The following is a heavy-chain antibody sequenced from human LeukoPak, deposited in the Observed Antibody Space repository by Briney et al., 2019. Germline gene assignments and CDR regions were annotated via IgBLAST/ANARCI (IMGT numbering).Heavy chain of an antibody. V-gene: IGHV3-74*01. CDR2: INDDETST. Sequence: PGGSLRLSCAASGFSFSSSWMHWVRQAPGKGLVWVSRINDDETSTTYADSVKGRFTISRDNVKNMLYLQMNNLRVDDTAAYYCATTGSGSYYDYWGQGTLVTVSS. J-gene: IGHJ4*02. D-gene: IGHD1-26*01. CDR3: ATTGSGSYYDY. CDR1: GFSFSSSW.